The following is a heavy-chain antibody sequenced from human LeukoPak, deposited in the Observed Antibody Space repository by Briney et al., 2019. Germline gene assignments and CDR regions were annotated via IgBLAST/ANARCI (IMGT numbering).Heavy chain of an antibody. J-gene: IGHJ4*02. D-gene: IGHD6-13*01. CDR3: AKEPSSWTQYYFDY. Sequence: GGSLRLSCAASGFTFSSHAMHWVRQAPGKGLEWVSAISGSGGSTYYADSVKGRFTISRDNSKNTLYLQMNSLRAEDTAVYYCAKEPSSWTQYYFDYWGQGTLVTVSS. V-gene: IGHV3-23*01. CDR2: ISGSGGST. CDR1: GFTFSSHA.